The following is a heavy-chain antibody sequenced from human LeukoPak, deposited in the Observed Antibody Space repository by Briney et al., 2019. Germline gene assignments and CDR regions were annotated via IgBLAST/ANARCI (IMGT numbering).Heavy chain of an antibody. J-gene: IGHJ6*04. CDR1: GGSISSGGYY. CDR3: ARLRFLKWPLDV. D-gene: IGHD3-3*01. V-gene: IGHV4-31*03. Sequence: SETLSLTCTVSGGSISSGGYYWSWIRQHPGKGLEWIGYIYYSGSTYYNPSLKSRVTISVDTSKNQFSLKLSSVTAADTAVYYCARLRFLKWPLDVWGKGTTVTVSS. CDR2: IYYSGST.